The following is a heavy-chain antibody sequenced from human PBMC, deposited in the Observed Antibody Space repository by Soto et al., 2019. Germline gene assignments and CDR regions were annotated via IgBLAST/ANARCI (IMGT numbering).Heavy chain of an antibody. CDR3: SRFIRNYIAVAGKSFDY. D-gene: IGHD6-19*01. CDR2: ISYDGSNK. CDR1: GFTFSSYA. J-gene: IGHJ4*02. V-gene: IGHV3-30*04. Sequence: GGSLRLSCAASGFTFSSYAMHWVRQAPGKGLEWVAVISYDGSNKYYADSVKGRFTISRDNSKNTLYLQMNSLRAEDTAVYYCSRFIRNYIAVAGKSFDYGGKGTRVTVSS.